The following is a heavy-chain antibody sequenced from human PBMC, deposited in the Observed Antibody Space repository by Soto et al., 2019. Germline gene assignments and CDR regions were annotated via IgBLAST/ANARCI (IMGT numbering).Heavy chain of an antibody. Sequence: QVQLVQSGAEVKKPGSSVKVSCKASGGTFSSYAISWVRQAPGQGLEWMGGIIPIFGTPDYAQKFQGRVTITADESTSTAYMALSSLRSEDTAVYYCARQPTVTPYYYYGMDVWGQGTTVTVSS. J-gene: IGHJ6*02. D-gene: IGHD4-4*01. CDR1: GGTFSSYA. CDR3: ARQPTVTPYYYYGMDV. V-gene: IGHV1-69*12. CDR2: IIPIFGTP.